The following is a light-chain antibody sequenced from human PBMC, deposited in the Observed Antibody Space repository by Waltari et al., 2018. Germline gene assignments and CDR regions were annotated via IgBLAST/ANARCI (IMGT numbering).Light chain of an antibody. CDR3: QHYSNWPPWT. CDR1: QSISIN. V-gene: IGKV3-15*01. J-gene: IGKJ1*01. Sequence: EIVMTQSPATLSASPGERATLPCRASQSISINLAWYQHKPGQAPRLLIYGASTRATGIPSRFSGSGSGTEFTLTISSLQSEDFAVYYCQHYSNWPPWTFGQGTKVEMK. CDR2: GAS.